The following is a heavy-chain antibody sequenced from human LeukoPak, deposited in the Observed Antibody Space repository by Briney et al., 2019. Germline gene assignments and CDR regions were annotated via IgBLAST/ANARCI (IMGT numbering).Heavy chain of an antibody. CDR3: AREADCSGGSCYRGAFDI. J-gene: IGHJ3*02. Sequence: GGSLRLSCAASGFTFSSYAMSWVRQAPGKGLDWVSSIGASGSTYYADSVKGRSTISRDNSKNTLYLQMNSLRAEDTAVYYCAREADCSGGSCYRGAFDIWGQGTMVTVSS. CDR1: GFTFSSYA. V-gene: IGHV3-23*01. CDR2: IGASGST. D-gene: IGHD2-15*01.